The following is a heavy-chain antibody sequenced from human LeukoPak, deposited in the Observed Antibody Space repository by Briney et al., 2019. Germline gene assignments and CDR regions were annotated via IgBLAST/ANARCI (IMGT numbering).Heavy chain of an antibody. Sequence: GGSLRLSCAASGFTFDDYAMHWVRQAPGKGLEWVSGISWNSGSIGYADSVKGRFTISRDNAKNSLYLQMNSLGAEDMALYYCAKDKEAVAGAFDYWGQGTLVTVSS. D-gene: IGHD6-19*01. V-gene: IGHV3-9*03. CDR1: GFTFDDYA. CDR2: ISWNSGSI. CDR3: AKDKEAVAGAFDY. J-gene: IGHJ4*02.